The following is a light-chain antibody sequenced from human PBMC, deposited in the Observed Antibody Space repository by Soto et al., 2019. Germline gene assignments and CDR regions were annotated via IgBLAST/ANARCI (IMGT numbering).Light chain of an antibody. Sequence: QSVLTQPPSVSGTPGQRVTISCSGSNSNIGNNFVYWYQQLPGAAPTLVIYSDKQRPSGVPVRFSGSKSGTSASLAISGLRSEDEAHYYCATWDDSLSGFVVFGGGTQLTVL. J-gene: IGLJ7*01. V-gene: IGLV1-47*01. CDR2: SDK. CDR1: NSNIGNNF. CDR3: ATWDDSLSGFVV.